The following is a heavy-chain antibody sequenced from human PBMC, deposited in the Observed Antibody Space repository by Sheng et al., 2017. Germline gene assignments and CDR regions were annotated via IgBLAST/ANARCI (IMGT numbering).Heavy chain of an antibody. D-gene: IGHD3-10*01. J-gene: IGHJ3*02. V-gene: IGHV4-38-2*02. CDR3: ARALPGAAFDI. CDR1: GYSISSGYY. Sequence: QVQLQESGPGLVKPSETLSLTCTVSGYSISSGYYWGWIRQPPGKGLEWIGSIYHSGSTYYNPSLKSRVTISVDTSKNQFSLKLSSVTAADTAVYYCARALPGAAFDIWGQGTMVTVSS. CDR2: IYHSGST.